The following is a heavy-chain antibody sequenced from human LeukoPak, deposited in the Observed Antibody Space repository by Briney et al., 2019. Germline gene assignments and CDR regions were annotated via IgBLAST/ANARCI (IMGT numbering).Heavy chain of an antibody. CDR2: ISRNGGNT. J-gene: IGHJ3*02. CDR1: GFTFSDYS. V-gene: IGHV3-64*02. CDR3: ARVGDSDAFDI. Sequence: GGSLRLSCAASGFTFSDYSMHWVRQAPGKGLEYVSAISRNGGNTYYADSVKGRFTISRDNSKNTLYLQMGSLRTEDMAVFYCARVGDSDAFDIWGQGTMVTVSS.